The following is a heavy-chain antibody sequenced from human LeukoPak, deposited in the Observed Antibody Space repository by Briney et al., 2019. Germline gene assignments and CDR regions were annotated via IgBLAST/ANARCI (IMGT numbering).Heavy chain of an antibody. CDR3: ASGDGDYLPFLLQR. Sequence: SETLSLTCAVSDYSISSGYYWGWIRQPPGKGLEWIESIYHSGSTYYNPSLKSRVTISVDTSKNQFSLKLSSVTAADTAVYYCASGDGDYLPFLLQRWGQGTLVTVSS. V-gene: IGHV4-38-2*01. CDR2: IYHSGST. D-gene: IGHD4-17*01. J-gene: IGHJ1*01. CDR1: DYSISSGYY.